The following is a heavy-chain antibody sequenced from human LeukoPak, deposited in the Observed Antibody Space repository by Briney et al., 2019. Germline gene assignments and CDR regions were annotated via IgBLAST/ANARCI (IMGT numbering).Heavy chain of an antibody. CDR1: GFTFSDYY. CDR2: ISSSGSTI. Sequence: PGGSLRLSCAASGFTFSDYYMSWIRQAPGKGLEWVSYISSSGSTIYYADSVKGRFTISRDNAKNSLYLQMNSLRAEDTAVYYCARGRIRGSYNSPPGYWGQGTLVTVSS. D-gene: IGHD1-26*01. CDR3: ARGRIRGSYNSPPGY. V-gene: IGHV3-11*04. J-gene: IGHJ4*02.